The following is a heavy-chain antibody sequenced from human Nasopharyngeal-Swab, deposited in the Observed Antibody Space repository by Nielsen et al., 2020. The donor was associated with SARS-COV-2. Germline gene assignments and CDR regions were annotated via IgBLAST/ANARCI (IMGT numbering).Heavy chain of an antibody. D-gene: IGHD1-26*01. J-gene: IGHJ4*02. CDR2: ISSSSSTI. CDR3: AREKYSGSYTY. V-gene: IGHV3-48*01. CDR1: GFTFSSYS. Sequence: GGSLRLSCAASGFTFSSYSMNWVRQAPGKGLEWVSYISSSSSTIYYADSVKGRFTISRDNSKNTLYLQMNSLRAEDTAVYYCAREKYSGSYTYWGQGTLVTVSS.